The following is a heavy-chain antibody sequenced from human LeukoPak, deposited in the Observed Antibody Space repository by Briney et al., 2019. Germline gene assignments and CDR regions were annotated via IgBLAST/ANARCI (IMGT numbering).Heavy chain of an antibody. V-gene: IGHV1-46*01. D-gene: IGHD5-12*01. J-gene: IGHJ4*02. CDR3: AREVGDIVATTYDY. CDR1: GYTFINYD. CDR2: INPSGGST. Sequence: ASVKVSCKASGYTFINYDFSWVRQAPGQGLEWMGIINPSGGSTSYAQKFQGRVTMTRDMSTSTVYMELSSLRSEDTAVYYCAREVGDIVATTYDYWGQGTLVTVSS.